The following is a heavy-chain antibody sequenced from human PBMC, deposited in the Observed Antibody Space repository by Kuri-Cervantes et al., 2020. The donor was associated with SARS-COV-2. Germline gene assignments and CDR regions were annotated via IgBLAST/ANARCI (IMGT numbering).Heavy chain of an antibody. CDR2: IIPILGTA. CDR1: GGTFSSYA. J-gene: IGHJ6*03. Sequence: SVKVSCKASGGTFSSYAISWVRQAPGQGLEWMGRIIPILGTANYAQKFQSRVTITADKSTSTAYMELSSLRSEDTAVYYCARSYSNYVGYYYYYMDVWGKGTTVTVSS. V-gene: IGHV1-69*04. CDR3: ARSYSNYVGYYYYYMDV. D-gene: IGHD4-11*01.